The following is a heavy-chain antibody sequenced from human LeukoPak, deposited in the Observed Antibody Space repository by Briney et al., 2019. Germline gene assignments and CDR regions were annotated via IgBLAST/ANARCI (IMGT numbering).Heavy chain of an antibody. J-gene: IGHJ4*02. Sequence: ASVKVSCKASGYTFTGHYMNWVRQAPGQGLEWMGWINPTGGTTYAQKFQDRVTMTRDTSINTAYMELSGLRSDDTAVYYCARSIAARRGDFDYWGQGTLVTVSS. CDR1: GYTFTGHY. D-gene: IGHD6-6*01. CDR3: ARSIAARRGDFDY. V-gene: IGHV1-2*02. CDR2: INPTGGT.